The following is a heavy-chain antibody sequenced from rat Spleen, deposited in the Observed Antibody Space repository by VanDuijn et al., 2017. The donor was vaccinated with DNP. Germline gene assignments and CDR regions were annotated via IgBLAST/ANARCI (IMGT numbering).Heavy chain of an antibody. V-gene: IGHV5-31*01. CDR3: TTFEGTNA. CDR1: GFTINNYW. CDR2: ISSSGETT. J-gene: IGHJ4*01. D-gene: IGHD1-11*01. Sequence: EVQLVESGGDLVQPGKSLKLSCEVSGFTINNYWMAWIRQVPGKGLEWVASISSSGETTYYPDSVKGRFTTSRDNAKSTLYLQMDSLRSEDTATYYCTTFEGTNAWGQGTSVTVSS.